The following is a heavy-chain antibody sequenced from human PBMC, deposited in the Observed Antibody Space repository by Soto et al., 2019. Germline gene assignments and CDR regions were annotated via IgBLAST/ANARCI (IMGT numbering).Heavy chain of an antibody. CDR1: GYTFTSYA. Sequence: RASVKVSCKASGYTFTSYAMHWVRQAPGQRLEWMGWINAGNGNTKYSQKFQGRVTITRDTSASTAYMELSSLRSEDTAVYYCARTMITIFGVVPRMGGMDVWGQGTTVTVSS. CDR3: ARTMITIFGVVPRMGGMDV. V-gene: IGHV1-3*01. CDR2: INAGNGNT. J-gene: IGHJ6*02. D-gene: IGHD3-3*01.